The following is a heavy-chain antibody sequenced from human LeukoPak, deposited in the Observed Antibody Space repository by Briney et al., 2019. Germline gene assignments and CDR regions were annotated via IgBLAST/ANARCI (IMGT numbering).Heavy chain of an antibody. CDR3: AERWLQIDY. J-gene: IGHJ4*02. CDR1: KSTFSSFA. V-gene: IGHV3-23*01. CDR2: ISGSGHST. Sequence: QSGGSLRLSCAASKSTFSSFAITWVRQAPGKGLEWVSSISGSGHSTYYADSVRGRFTISRDNSKNTLYLQMNSLRAEDTAVYYCAERWLQIDYWGQGTLVTVSS. D-gene: IGHD5-24*01.